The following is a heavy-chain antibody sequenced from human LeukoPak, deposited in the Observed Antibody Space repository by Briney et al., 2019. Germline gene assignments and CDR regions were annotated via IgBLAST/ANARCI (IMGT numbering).Heavy chain of an antibody. Sequence: PGSSVKVSCKASGGAFCSFAISWVRQAPGQGLEWMGGIIPAINTTNYAQKFQGRVTVTTDESTSTAYMELSSLKSEDTAVYYCARGGETTVIPFYFYYMDVWGKGTTVTVSS. CDR3: ARGGETTVIPFYFYYMDV. CDR1: GGAFCSFA. CDR2: IIPAINTT. J-gene: IGHJ6*03. D-gene: IGHD4-17*01. V-gene: IGHV1-69*05.